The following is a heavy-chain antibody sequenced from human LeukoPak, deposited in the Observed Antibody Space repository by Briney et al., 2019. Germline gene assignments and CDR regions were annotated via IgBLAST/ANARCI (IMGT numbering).Heavy chain of an antibody. CDR3: AREGRYFDWLSLDY. CDR2: ISSSSSTI. Sequence: GGSLRLSCAASGFTFSSYSMTWVRQAPGKGLEWVSYISSSSSTIYYADSVKGRFTISRDNAKNSLYLQMNSLRAEDTAVYYCAREGRYFDWLSLDYWGQGTLVTVSS. D-gene: IGHD3-9*01. V-gene: IGHV3-48*01. J-gene: IGHJ4*02. CDR1: GFTFSSYS.